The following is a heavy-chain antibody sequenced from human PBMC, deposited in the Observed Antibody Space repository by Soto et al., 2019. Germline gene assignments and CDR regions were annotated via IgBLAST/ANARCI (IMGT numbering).Heavy chain of an antibody. J-gene: IGHJ4*02. CDR2: ISGSGGST. Sequence: GGSLRLSCAAPGLTFRTYALTWVRQAPGKGLEWVSIISGSGGSTYYADSVKGRFTISRDNSKNTLYLQMDSLRAEDTAIYYCAGRLTTAASLDYWGRGTLVTVS. V-gene: IGHV3-23*01. CDR1: GLTFRTYA. D-gene: IGHD3-16*01. CDR3: AGRLTTAASLDY.